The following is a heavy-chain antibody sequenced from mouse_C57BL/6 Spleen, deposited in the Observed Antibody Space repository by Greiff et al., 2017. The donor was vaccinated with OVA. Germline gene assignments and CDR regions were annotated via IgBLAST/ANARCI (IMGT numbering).Heavy chain of an antibody. CDR1: GFTFSDYG. CDR2: ISSGSSTI. V-gene: IGHV5-17*01. D-gene: IGHD1-1*01. CDR3: ARNYYGSSYDYYAMDY. Sequence: EVQLVESGGGLVKPGGSLKLSCAASGFTFSDYGMHWVRQAPEKGLEWVAYISSGSSTIYYADTVKGRFTISRDNATNTLFLPMTSLRSEDTAMYYCARNYYGSSYDYYAMDYWGQGTSVTVSS. J-gene: IGHJ4*01.